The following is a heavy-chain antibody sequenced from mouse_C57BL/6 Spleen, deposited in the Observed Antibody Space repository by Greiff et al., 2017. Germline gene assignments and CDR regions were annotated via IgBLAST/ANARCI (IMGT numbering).Heavy chain of an antibody. CDR1: GYAFSSYW. V-gene: IGHV1-80*01. D-gene: IGHD2-4*01. Sequence: VQLQQSGAELVKPGASVKISCKASGYAFSSYWMNWVKQRPGKGLEWIGQIYPGDGDTNYNGKFKGKATLTADKSSSTAYMHLSSLTSEDSAVYFCSRAKYYYEASWFAYWGQGTLVTVSA. CDR2: IYPGDGDT. J-gene: IGHJ3*01. CDR3: SRAKYYYEASWFAY.